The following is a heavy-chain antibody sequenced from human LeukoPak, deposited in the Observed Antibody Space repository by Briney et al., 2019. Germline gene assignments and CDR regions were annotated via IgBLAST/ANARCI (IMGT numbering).Heavy chain of an antibody. V-gene: IGHV3-7*05. CDR2: IKQDGSEK. Sequence: GGSLILSCAASGFTFSSYWMSWVRQAPGKGLEWVANIKQDGSEKYYVDSVKGRFTISRDSAKNSLYLQVNSLRAEDTAVYYCASTTISPVGGMDVWGQGTTVTVSS. CDR1: GFTFSSYW. D-gene: IGHD2/OR15-2a*01. CDR3: ASTTISPVGGMDV. J-gene: IGHJ6*02.